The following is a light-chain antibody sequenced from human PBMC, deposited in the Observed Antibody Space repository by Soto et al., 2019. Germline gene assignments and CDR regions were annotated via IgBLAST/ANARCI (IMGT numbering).Light chain of an antibody. CDR2: WAS. CDR3: QPYYTTPVT. CDR1: QSLLH. J-gene: IGKJ1*01. Sequence: DIVMTPSPDSLAVSLGERATINCKSSQSLLHLAWYQKKPGQPPKLLLYWASTRESGVPDRFSGSGAGTDFTLTFSSLQTEAVAVYYCQPYYTTPVTFGQGTKVEIK. V-gene: IGKV4-1*01.